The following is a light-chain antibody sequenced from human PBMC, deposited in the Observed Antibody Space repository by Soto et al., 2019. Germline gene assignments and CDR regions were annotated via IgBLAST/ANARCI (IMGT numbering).Light chain of an antibody. J-gene: IGKJ5*01. CDR1: QSVSSY. V-gene: IGKV3-11*01. CDR3: QQRSNWPLIT. Sequence: EIVLTQSPATLSLSPGERATLSCRASQSVSSYLAWYQQKPGQAPRLLVYDASNRATGIPARFSGSGSGTDFTLPISSLETEDFAVYYCQQRSNWPLITFGQGTRLEIK. CDR2: DAS.